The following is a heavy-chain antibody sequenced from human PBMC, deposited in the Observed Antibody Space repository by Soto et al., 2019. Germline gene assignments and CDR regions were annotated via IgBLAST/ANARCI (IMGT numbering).Heavy chain of an antibody. CDR1: EFTFSDYW. CDR3: AKENYYDSSAYLKRYGDAFDI. V-gene: IGHV3-23*01. D-gene: IGHD3-22*01. J-gene: IGHJ3*02. CDR2: ISVSGGST. Sequence: PGGSLRLSCAASEFTFSDYWMNWVRQAPGKGLEWVAAISVSGGSTYYADSVKGRFTISRDNSKNTLYLQMNSLRAEDTAVYYCAKENYYDSSAYLKRYGDAFDIWGQGTMVTVSS.